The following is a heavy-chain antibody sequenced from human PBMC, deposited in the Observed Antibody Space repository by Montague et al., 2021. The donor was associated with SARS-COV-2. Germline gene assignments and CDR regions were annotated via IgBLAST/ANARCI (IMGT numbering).Heavy chain of an antibody. CDR1: GGSISSYY. CDR3: ARGGYYDYAFDI. D-gene: IGHD3-22*01. V-gene: IGHV4-59*01. CDR2: IYYSGST. J-gene: IGHJ3*02. Sequence: SETLSLTCTVSGGSISSYYWSWIRQPPGKGLEWIGYIYYSGSTNYNPSLKSRVTISVDTSKNQLSLKLSSVTAADTAVYYCARGGYYDYAFDIWGQGTMVTVSS.